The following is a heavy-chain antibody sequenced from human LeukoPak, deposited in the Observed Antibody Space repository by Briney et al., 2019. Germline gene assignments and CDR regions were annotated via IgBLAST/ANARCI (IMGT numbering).Heavy chain of an antibody. J-gene: IGHJ4*02. V-gene: IGHV4-61*02. D-gene: IGHD1-14*01. CDR1: GGSISSGSYY. Sequence: SETLSLTCTVSGGSISSGSYYWSWIRQPAGKGLEWIGRIYTSGSTNYNPSLKSRVTISVDTSKNQFSLKLSSVTAADTAVYYCARWYTHRYYDYWGQGTLVTVSS. CDR3: ARWYTHRYYDY. CDR2: IYTSGST.